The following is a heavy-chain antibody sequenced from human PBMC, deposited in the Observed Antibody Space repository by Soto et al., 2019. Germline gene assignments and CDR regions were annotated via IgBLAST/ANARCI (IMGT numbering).Heavy chain of an antibody. J-gene: IGHJ4*02. CDR3: ARQLDILTGYYY. D-gene: IGHD3-9*01. Sequence: GESLKISCKGSGYSFTSYWIAWVRQMPGKGLEWMGIIYPGDSDTRYSPSFQGQVTMSADKSISTAYLHWTSLKASDTAMYYCARQLDILTGYYYWGQGTLVTVSS. CDR2: IYPGDSDT. V-gene: IGHV5-51*01. CDR1: GYSFTSYW.